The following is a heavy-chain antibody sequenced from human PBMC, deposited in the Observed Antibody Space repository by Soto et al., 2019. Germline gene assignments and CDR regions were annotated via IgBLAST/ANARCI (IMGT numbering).Heavy chain of an antibody. J-gene: IGHJ3*02. Sequence: QVQLQESGPGLVKPSQTLSLTCTVSGGSISSGGYYWSWIRQHPGKGLEWIGYIYYSGSTYYNTSLKRRXXIXVXXSKNQVSLKLSSVTAADTAVYYCARDPGSYSAFDIWGQGTMVTVSS. CDR3: ARDPGSYSAFDI. D-gene: IGHD1-26*01. V-gene: IGHV4-31*03. CDR1: GGSISSGGYY. CDR2: IYYSGST.